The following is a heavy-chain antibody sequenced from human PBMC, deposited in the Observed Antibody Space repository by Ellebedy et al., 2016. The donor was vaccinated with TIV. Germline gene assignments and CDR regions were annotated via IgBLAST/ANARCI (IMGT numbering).Heavy chain of an antibody. CDR2: IYPGDSET. CDR3: ARQGKLIDAFDI. V-gene: IGHV5-51*01. CDR1: GYSFTSYW. Sequence: GGSLRLSCKGSGYSFTSYWIGWVRQMPGKGLEWMGIIYPGDSETRYSPSFQGQVTISADKSVTTAFLQWSSLKASDTAMYYCARQGKLIDAFDIWGQGTMVTVSS. D-gene: IGHD4-23*01. J-gene: IGHJ3*02.